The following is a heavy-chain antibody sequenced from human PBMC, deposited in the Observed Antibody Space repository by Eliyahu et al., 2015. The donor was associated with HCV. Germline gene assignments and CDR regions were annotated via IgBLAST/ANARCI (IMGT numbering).Heavy chain of an antibody. J-gene: IGHJ5*02. CDR2: INHSGST. D-gene: IGHD3-3*01. CDR1: GGSFSGYY. CDR3: ARGSRRKGLRFLEWLSPNWFDP. Sequence: QVQLQQWGAGLLKPSETLSLTCAVYGGSFSGYYWSXIRXPPGKGLEWIGEINHSGSTNYNPSLXSRVTISVDTSKNQFSLKLSSVTAADTAVYYCARGSRRKGLRFLEWLSPNWFDPWGQGTLVTVSS. V-gene: IGHV4-34*01.